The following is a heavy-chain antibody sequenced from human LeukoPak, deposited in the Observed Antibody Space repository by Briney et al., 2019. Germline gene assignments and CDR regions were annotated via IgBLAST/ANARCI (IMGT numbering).Heavy chain of an antibody. D-gene: IGHD3-22*01. V-gene: IGHV3-33*08. CDR2: IWYDGSNK. CDR3: ARDSGYYDGTGYYSGYGMDV. J-gene: IGHJ6*02. Sequence: GGSLRLSCAASGFTFSNAWMSWVRQAPGKGLEWVAVIWYDGSNKYYADSVKGRFIISRDNSKNTFYLHMNSLRAEDTAVYYCARDSGYYDGTGYYSGYGMDVWGQGTTVTVSS. CDR1: GFTFSNAW.